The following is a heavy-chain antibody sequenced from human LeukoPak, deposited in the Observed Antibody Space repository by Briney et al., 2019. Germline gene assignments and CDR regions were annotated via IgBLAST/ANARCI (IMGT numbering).Heavy chain of an antibody. CDR1: GFTVSSDH. CDR3: ARVWELSSDY. D-gene: IGHD1-26*01. CDR2: IYAGGST. J-gene: IGHJ4*02. Sequence: PGGSLRLSCAASGFTVSSDHMSWVRQAPGKGLEWVSVIYAGGSTYYADSVKGRFTISRDNFKNTLFLQMNSLRAEDTAVYYCARVWELSSDYWGQGALVTVSS. V-gene: IGHV3-53*01.